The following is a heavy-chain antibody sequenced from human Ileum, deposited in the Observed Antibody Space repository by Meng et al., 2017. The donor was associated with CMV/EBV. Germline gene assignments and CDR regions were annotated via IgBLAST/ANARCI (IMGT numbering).Heavy chain of an antibody. Sequence: SETLSLTCTVSGGSVSRGSYYWSWVRQPPGRGPEWIGSLSSSGGTNYNPSLGGRVTISVDTSKNQFTLNLSSVTTADTAVYYCARASARGSYYYGLDIWGPGTMVTVSS. CDR1: GGSVSRGSYY. J-gene: IGHJ6*02. D-gene: IGHD2-15*01. V-gene: IGHV4-61*01. CDR3: ARASARGSYYYGLDI. CDR2: LSSSGGT.